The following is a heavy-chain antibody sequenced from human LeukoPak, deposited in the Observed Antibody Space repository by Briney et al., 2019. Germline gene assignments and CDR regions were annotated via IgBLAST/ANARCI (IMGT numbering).Heavy chain of an antibody. Sequence: GGSLRLSCAASGFTFSSYSMNWVRQAPGKGLEWVSSISSSSSYIYYADSVKGRFTISRDNAKNSLYLQMNSLRAEDTAVYYCARTGIAAAGRKRTYYYYYMDVWGKGTTVTISS. CDR3: ARTGIAAAGRKRTYYYYYMDV. J-gene: IGHJ6*03. CDR2: ISSSSSYI. D-gene: IGHD6-13*01. CDR1: GFTFSSYS. V-gene: IGHV3-21*01.